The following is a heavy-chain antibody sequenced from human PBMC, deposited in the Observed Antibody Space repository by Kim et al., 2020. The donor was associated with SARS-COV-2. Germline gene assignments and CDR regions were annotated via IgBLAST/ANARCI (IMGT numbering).Heavy chain of an antibody. CDR2: ISYDGSNK. CDR1: GFTFSSYG. V-gene: IGHV3-30*18. CDR3: AKDHIRDGYMSSSGAYYYYGMDV. J-gene: IGHJ6*02. Sequence: GGSLRLSCAASGFTFSSYGMHWVRQAPGKGLEWVAVISYDGSNKYYADSVKGRFTISRDNSKNTLYLQMNSLRAEDTAVYYCAKDHIRDGYMSSSGAYYYYGMDVWGQGTTVTVSS. D-gene: IGHD5-12*01.